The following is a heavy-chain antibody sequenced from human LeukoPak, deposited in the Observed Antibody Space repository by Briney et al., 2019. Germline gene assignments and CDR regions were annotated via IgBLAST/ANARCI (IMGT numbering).Heavy chain of an antibody. CDR1: GFTFTNAW. CDR2: ISEDGGER. V-gene: IGHV3-7*01. D-gene: IGHD1-14*01. CDR3: ARGGNLEN. J-gene: IGHJ4*02. Sequence: GGSLRLSCTASGFTFTNAWMSWVRQAPGKGLEWVANISEDGGERHYVDSVKGRFTISRDNAKNSLYLQMNSLRAEDTAVYYCARGGNLENWGGGTLVTVSS.